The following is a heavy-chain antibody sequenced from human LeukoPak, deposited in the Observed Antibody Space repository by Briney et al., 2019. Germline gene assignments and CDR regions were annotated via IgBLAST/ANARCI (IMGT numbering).Heavy chain of an antibody. J-gene: IGHJ4*02. V-gene: IGHV7-4-1*02. CDR1: GYTFTSYA. Sequence: GASVKVSCKASGYTFTSYAMNWVRQAPGQGLEWMGWINTNTGNPTYAQGFTGRFVFSLDTSVSTAYLQISSLKAEDTAVYYCARGAMRSPIAVAGTGIDYWGQGTLVTVSS. CDR3: ARGAMRSPIAVAGTGIDY. CDR2: INTNTGNP. D-gene: IGHD6-19*01.